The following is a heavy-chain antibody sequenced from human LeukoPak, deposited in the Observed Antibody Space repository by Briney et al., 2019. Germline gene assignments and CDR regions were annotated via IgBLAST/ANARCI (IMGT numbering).Heavy chain of an antibody. CDR2: INHSGST. Sequence: SETLSLTCAVYGGSFSGYYWSWIRQPPGKGLEWIGEINHSGSTNYNPSLKSRVTISVATSKNQFSLKLSSVTAADTAVYYCARAFYIFDYSSSPNFDYWGQGTLVTVSS. D-gene: IGHD6-6*01. CDR1: GGSFSGYY. CDR3: ARAFYIFDYSSSPNFDY. V-gene: IGHV4-34*01. J-gene: IGHJ4*02.